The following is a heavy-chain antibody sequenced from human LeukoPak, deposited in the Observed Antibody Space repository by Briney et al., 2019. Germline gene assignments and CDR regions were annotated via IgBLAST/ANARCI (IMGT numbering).Heavy chain of an antibody. J-gene: IGHJ6*03. V-gene: IGHV4-34*01. CDR1: GGPFSGYY. Sequence: SETLSLTCAVYGGPFSGYYWSWIRQPPGKGLEWIGEINHSGSTNYNPSLKSRVTISVDTSKNQFSLKLSSVTAADTAVYYCARRETAGGYYYYYYMDVWGKGTTVTISS. CDR2: INHSGST. D-gene: IGHD6-13*01. CDR3: ARRETAGGYYYYYYMDV.